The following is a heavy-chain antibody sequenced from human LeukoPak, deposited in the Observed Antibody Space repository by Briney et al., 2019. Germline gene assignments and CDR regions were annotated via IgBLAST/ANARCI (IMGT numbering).Heavy chain of an antibody. CDR3: ARDGIGWNSNFTYYYYYMDV. CDR1: GYTFTSYY. J-gene: IGHJ6*03. CDR2: INPSGGST. D-gene: IGHD4-11*01. V-gene: IGHV1-46*01. Sequence: ASVKVSCKASGYTFTSYYMHWVRQAPGQGLEWMGIINPSGGSTSYAQKFQGRVTMTRDTSTSTVYMELSSLRSEDTAVYYCARDGIGWNSNFTYYYYYMDVWGKGTTVTVSS.